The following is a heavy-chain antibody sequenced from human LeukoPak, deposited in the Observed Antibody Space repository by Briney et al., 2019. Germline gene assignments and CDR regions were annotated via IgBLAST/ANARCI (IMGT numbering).Heavy chain of an antibody. CDR1: GFTVSSNY. D-gene: IGHD3-10*01. J-gene: IGHJ6*02. V-gene: IGHV3-66*01. Sequence: GGSLRLSCAASGFTVSSNYMSWVRQAPGKGLEWVSVIYSGGSTYYADSVKGRFTISRDNSKNTLYLQMNSLRAEDTAVYYCARDSSESYYNGYGMDVWGQGTTVTVSS. CDR2: IYSGGST. CDR3: ARDSSESYYNGYGMDV.